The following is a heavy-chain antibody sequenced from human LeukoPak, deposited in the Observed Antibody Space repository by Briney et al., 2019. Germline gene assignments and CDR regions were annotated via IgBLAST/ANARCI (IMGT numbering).Heavy chain of an antibody. J-gene: IGHJ4*02. Sequence: AGGSLRLSCAASGFTFSTYGMHWVRQARGKGLEWVAVISYDGSNEYYADSVKGRFTISRDNSKNTLYLQMSSLRAEDTAVYYCAKEFNRGLPDYWGQGTLVTVPS. V-gene: IGHV3-30*18. D-gene: IGHD2-21*01. CDR1: GFTFSTYG. CDR3: AKEFNRGLPDY. CDR2: ISYDGSNE.